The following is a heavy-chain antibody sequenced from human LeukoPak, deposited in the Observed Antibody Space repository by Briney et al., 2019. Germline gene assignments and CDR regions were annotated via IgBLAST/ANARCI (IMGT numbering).Heavy chain of an antibody. CDR2: ISGSGAST. Sequence: GGSLRLSCLTSGFTLSTNAMSWVRQAPGKGLEWIPGISGSGASTYYADSVKGRFTISRDDSRNTLYLQMSNLRAEDTAVYFCARGGGLDVWGQGATVTVSS. V-gene: IGHV3-23*01. J-gene: IGHJ6*02. D-gene: IGHD3-16*01. CDR1: GFTLSTNA. CDR3: ARGGGLDV.